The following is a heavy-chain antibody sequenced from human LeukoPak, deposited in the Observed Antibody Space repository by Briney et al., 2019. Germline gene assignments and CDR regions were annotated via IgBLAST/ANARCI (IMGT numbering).Heavy chain of an antibody. J-gene: IGHJ5*02. D-gene: IGHD2-2*01. V-gene: IGHV4-59*01. CDR3: ARVGTSWGTYNWFDP. CDR2: IYYSGST. Sequence: SETLSLTCTVSGGSLSSYCWSWLRQPPGKGLEWIGYIYYSGSTNYNPSLKSRVTISVDTSKNQFSLKLSSVTAADTAVYYCARVGTSWGTYNWFDPWGQGTLVTVSS. CDR1: GGSLSSYC.